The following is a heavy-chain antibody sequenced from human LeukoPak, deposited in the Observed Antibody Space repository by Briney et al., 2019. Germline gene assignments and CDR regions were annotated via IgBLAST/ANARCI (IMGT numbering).Heavy chain of an antibody. CDR2: ISYDGSNT. V-gene: IGHV3-30*18. J-gene: IGHJ4*02. Sequence: GRSLRLSCAASGFTFSSYGMQWARQAPGKGLEWVAVISYDGSNTYYADSVKGRFTISRDNSKNTLYLQMNSLRVEDTAVYHCAKDLEPYTSGWYGDYWGQGTLVTVSS. CDR3: AKDLEPYTSGWYGDY. CDR1: GFTFSSYG. D-gene: IGHD6-19*01.